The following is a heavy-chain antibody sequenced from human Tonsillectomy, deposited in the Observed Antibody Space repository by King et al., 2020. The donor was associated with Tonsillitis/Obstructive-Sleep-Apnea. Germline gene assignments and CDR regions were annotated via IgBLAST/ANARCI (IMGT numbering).Heavy chain of an antibody. CDR3: ARASGYSYGPFDY. J-gene: IGHJ4*02. CDR1: GFIFSSHG. D-gene: IGHD5-18*01. V-gene: IGHV3-33*01. Sequence: QLVQSGGGVVQPGRSLRLSCSASGFIFSSHGMHWVRQAPGKGLEWVAVTWFDGSNKYYADSVKGRFTISRDNSKDTLNMQINSLRAEDTAVYYCARASGYSYGPFDYWGQGPLVTVSS. CDR2: TWFDGSNK.